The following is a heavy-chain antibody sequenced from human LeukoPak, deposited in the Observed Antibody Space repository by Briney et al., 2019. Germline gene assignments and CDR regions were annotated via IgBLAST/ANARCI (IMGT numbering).Heavy chain of an antibody. CDR2: INHSGST. V-gene: IGHV4-34*01. CDR3: ARGGRIAVAGTEHYFDY. Sequence: PSETLSLTCAVYGGSFSGYYWSWIRQPPGKGLEWIGEINHSGSTNYNPSLKSRVTISVDTSKNQFSLQLNSVTPEDTAVYYCARGGRIAVAGTEHYFDYWGQGTLVTVSS. D-gene: IGHD6-19*01. CDR1: GGSFSGYY. J-gene: IGHJ4*02.